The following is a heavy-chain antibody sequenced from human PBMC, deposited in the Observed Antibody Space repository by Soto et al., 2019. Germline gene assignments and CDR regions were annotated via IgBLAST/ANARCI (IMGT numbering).Heavy chain of an antibody. D-gene: IGHD3-10*01. CDR1: GFTFSSHA. Sequence: HVQVVESGGGVVQPGRSLRLSCAVSGFTFSSHAMHWVRQAPGKGLEWVAVISHDGNNKYYADSVQGRFTLSRDTSKSTLSLKMNTLGPEDTAVYYRARVRFWEFILGTYYYYGLDAWGQGTMVTVSS. CDR2: ISHDGNNK. V-gene: IGHV3-30-3*01. J-gene: IGHJ6*02. CDR3: ARVRFWEFILGTYYYYGLDA.